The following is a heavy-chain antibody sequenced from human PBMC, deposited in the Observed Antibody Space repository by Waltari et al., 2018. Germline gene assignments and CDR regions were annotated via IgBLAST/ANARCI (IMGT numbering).Heavy chain of an antibody. D-gene: IGHD3-22*01. CDR3: ASWLAGDHSSGYYYFDY. Sequence: QVQLVQSGAEVKKPGSSVKVSCKASGGPFSSYTISWVRQAPGQGLEWMGRIIPILGIANYAQKFQGRVTITADKSTSTAYMELSSLRSEDTAVYYCASWLAGDHSSGYYYFDYWGQGTLVTVSS. J-gene: IGHJ4*02. CDR1: GGPFSSYT. CDR2: IIPILGIA. V-gene: IGHV1-69*02.